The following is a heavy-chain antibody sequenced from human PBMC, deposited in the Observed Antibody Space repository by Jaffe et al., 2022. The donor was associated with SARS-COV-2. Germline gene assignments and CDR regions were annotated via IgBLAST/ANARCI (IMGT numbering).Heavy chain of an antibody. CDR3: AGAVYSLGYHYFDY. V-gene: IGHV3-21*01. Sequence: EVQVVESGGGLVRPGGSLRLSCVPSGFTFISYSMCWVRQAPGKGLEWVSCISTRSVSTYYVDSVKGRFTVSRDNARNSLYLQMDSLRAEDTAVYYCAGAVYSLGYHYFDYWGQGTQVTVSS. J-gene: IGHJ4*02. CDR2: ISTRSVST. CDR1: GFTFISYS. D-gene: IGHD3-22*01.